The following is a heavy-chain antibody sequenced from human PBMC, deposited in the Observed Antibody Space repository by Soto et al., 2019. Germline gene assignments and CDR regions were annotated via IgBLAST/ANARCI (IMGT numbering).Heavy chain of an antibody. CDR1: GFTFSTYY. D-gene: IGHD2-15*01. CDR2: IKPDGSEK. J-gene: IGHJ4*02. V-gene: IGHV3-7*01. Sequence: VQLVESGGGLVQPGGSLRLSCAASGFTFSTYYMNWVRQAPGKGLEWVANIKPDGSEKNYVDSVKGRFTISRDNAKTSLYLQMNSLRAGDTAFYYCARDRGYCSGGTCYSVLDYWGQGILVTVSS. CDR3: ARDRGYCSGGTCYSVLDY.